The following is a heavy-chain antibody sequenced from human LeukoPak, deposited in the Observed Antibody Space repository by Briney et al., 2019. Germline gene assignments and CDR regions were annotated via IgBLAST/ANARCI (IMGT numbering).Heavy chain of an antibody. Sequence: GGSLRLSCAASGFTFSSYAMHWVRPAPGKELAWVAVISYDGSNKYYADSVKGRFTISRDNSKNTLYLQMNSLRAEDTAVYYCAIDRGIWPDYWGQGTLVTVSS. CDR2: ISYDGSNK. CDR1: GFTFSSYA. J-gene: IGHJ4*02. D-gene: IGHD3-10*01. CDR3: AIDRGIWPDY. V-gene: IGHV3-30*04.